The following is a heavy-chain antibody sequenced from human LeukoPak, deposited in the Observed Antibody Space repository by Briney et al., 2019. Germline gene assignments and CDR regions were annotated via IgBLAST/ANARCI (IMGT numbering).Heavy chain of an antibody. Sequence: GSLRLSCAASGFTFSSYGMHWVRQAPGKGLEWVAFIRYDGSNKYYADSVKGRFTISRDNSKNTLYLQMNSLRAEDTAVYYCANTLTVAQYYFDYWGQGTLVTVSS. D-gene: IGHD4-23*01. CDR3: ANTLTVAQYYFDY. V-gene: IGHV3-30*02. CDR2: IRYDGSNK. J-gene: IGHJ4*02. CDR1: GFTFSSYG.